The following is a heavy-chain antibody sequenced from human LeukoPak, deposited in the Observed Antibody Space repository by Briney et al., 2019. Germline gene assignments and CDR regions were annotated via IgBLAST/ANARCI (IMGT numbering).Heavy chain of an antibody. CDR2: ISYDGSNK. CDR1: GFTFSSYA. CDR3: ARREGGLFDY. J-gene: IGHJ4*02. D-gene: IGHD1-26*01. Sequence: GGSLRLSCAASGFTFSSYAMHWVRQAPGKGLEWVAVISYDGSNKYYADSVKGRFTISRDNSKNTLYLQMNSLRAEDTAVYYCARREGGLFDYWSQGTLVTVSS. V-gene: IGHV3-30*01.